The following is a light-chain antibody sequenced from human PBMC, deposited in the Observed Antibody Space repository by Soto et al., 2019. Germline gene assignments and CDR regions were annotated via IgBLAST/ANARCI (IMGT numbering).Light chain of an antibody. V-gene: IGKV3-20*01. CDR2: GAS. Sequence: EIVLTQSPGTLSLSPGERATLSCRASQSVNSNYLAWYRRKPGQAPRLLIYGASNRATDIPGRFSGSGSGTDFTLTITRLEPEDFAVYYCQQYGSSPPTFGPGTRVEIK. CDR1: QSVNSNY. CDR3: QQYGSSPPT. J-gene: IGKJ1*01.